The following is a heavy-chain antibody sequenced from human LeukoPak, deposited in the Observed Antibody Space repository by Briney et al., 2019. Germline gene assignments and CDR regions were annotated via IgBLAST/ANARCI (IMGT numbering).Heavy chain of an antibody. V-gene: IGHV3-15*07. CDR3: TKDYCGRFCSAV. J-gene: IGHJ6*02. CDR1: GFTFSNAW. CDR2: IKSKTDGGTT. Sequence: TGGSLRPSCAASGFTFSNAWMNWVRQAPGKGLEWVGRIKSKTDGGTTDYAAPVKGRFTISRDNSKNTLYLQMSSLRAEDTAKYYCTKDYCGRFCSAVWGQGTTVTVSS. D-gene: IGHD3-3*01.